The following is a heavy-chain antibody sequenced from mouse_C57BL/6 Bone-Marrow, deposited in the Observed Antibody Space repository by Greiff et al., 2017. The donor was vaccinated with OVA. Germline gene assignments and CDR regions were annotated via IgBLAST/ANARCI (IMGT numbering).Heavy chain of an antibody. CDR2: IRLKSDNYAT. V-gene: IGHV6-3*01. CDR1: GFTFSNYW. D-gene: IGHD2-5*01. CDR3: TPYSN. Sequence: DVMLVESGGGLVQPGGSMKLSCVASGFTFSNYWMNWVRQSPEKGLEWVAQIRLKSDNYATHYAESVKGRFTISRDDSKSSVYLQMNNLRAEDTGIYYCTPYSNWGQGTTLTVSS. J-gene: IGHJ2*01.